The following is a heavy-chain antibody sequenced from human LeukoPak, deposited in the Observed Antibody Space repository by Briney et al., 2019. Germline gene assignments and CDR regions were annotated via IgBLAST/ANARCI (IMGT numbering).Heavy chain of an antibody. Sequence: GASVKVSCKASGYTFTSYGISWVRQAPGQGLEWMGWISAYNGNTNYAQKLQGRVTMTTDTSTSTAYMELRSLRSDDTAVYYCARGRRFLEWLSPSWYYYMDVWGKGTTVTVSS. CDR1: GYTFTSYG. D-gene: IGHD3-3*01. J-gene: IGHJ6*03. CDR3: ARGRRFLEWLSPSWYYYMDV. CDR2: ISAYNGNT. V-gene: IGHV1-18*01.